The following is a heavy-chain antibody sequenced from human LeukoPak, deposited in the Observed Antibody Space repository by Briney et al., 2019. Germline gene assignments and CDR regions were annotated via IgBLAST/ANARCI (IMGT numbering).Heavy chain of an antibody. V-gene: IGHV3-23*01. CDR2: ISGSGDNT. Sequence: GGSLRLSCAASGFTFSSYAMSWVRQAPGKGLEWVSGISGSGDNTYYSDSVKGRFTISRDNSKNTLYLQMNNLRAEDAALYYCAKSHYFGSGSLHYWGQGTLVTVSS. J-gene: IGHJ4*02. CDR1: GFTFSSYA. D-gene: IGHD3-10*01. CDR3: AKSHYFGSGSLHY.